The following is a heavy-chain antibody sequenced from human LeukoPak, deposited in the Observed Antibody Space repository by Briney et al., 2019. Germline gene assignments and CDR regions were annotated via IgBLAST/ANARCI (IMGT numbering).Heavy chain of an antibody. CDR3: ARAGFRGYGGHLDN. Sequence: GGSLRLSCAASGFTFNNYGMNWVRQAPGEGLDWVSAIRASGDDTFYADSVKGRFTIFRDKSKNILYLQMNSLRAADAAVYYCARAGFRGYGGHLDNWGQGTLVTVSS. CDR2: IRASGDDT. D-gene: IGHD4-23*01. V-gene: IGHV3-23*01. CDR1: GFTFNNYG. J-gene: IGHJ4*02.